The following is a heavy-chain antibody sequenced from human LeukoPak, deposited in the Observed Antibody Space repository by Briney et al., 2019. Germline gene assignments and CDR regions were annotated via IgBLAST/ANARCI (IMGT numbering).Heavy chain of an antibody. CDR2: ISSSSSYI. V-gene: IGHV3-21*01. D-gene: IGHD6-19*01. CDR1: GFTFSSYS. J-gene: IGHJ5*02. Sequence: GGSLRLSCAASGFTFSSYSMNWVRQAPGKGLEWVSSISSSSSYIYYADSVKGRFTISRDNAKSSLYLQMNSLRAQDTAVYYCAPRPLYSSGWYGSWGQGTLVTVSS. CDR3: APRPLYSSGWYGS.